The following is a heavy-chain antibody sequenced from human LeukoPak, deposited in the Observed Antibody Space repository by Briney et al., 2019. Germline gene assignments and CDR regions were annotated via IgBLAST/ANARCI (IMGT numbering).Heavy chain of an antibody. V-gene: IGHV3-7*01. D-gene: IGHD2-21*02. Sequence: PGGSLRLPCAASGFTFSSYWMSWVRQAPGKGLEWVANIKQDGSEKYYVDSVKGRFTISRDNAKNSLYLQMNSLRAEDTAVYYCAREGGDAYFDYWGQGTLVTVSS. CDR3: AREGGDAYFDY. J-gene: IGHJ4*02. CDR2: IKQDGSEK. CDR1: GFTFSSYW.